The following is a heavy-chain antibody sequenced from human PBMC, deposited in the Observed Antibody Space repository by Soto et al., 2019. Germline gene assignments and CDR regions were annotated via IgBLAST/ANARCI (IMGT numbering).Heavy chain of an antibody. J-gene: IGHJ4*02. CDR1: GFTFDIYA. D-gene: IGHD5-18*01. V-gene: IGHV3-9*01. CDR3: AKELGGYSYGYELDH. CDR2: ISWNSGTR. Sequence: EVQLVDSGGGLVQPGRSLRLSCADSGFTFDIYAMHWVRQAPGKGLEWVSSISWNSGTRGYADSMKGRFTSSRDNAKNSLYLQMDSLRTENTAFYYWAKELGGYSYGYELDHWGQGTLVVGSS.